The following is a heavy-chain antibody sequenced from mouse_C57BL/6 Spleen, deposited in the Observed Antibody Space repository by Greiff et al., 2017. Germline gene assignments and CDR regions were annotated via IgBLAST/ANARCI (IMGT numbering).Heavy chain of an antibody. D-gene: IGHD3-2*02. J-gene: IGHJ3*01. CDR1: GYSFTGYF. Sequence: VQLQQSGPELVKPGDSVKISCKASGYSFTGYFMNWVMQSHGKSLEWIGRINPYNGDTFYNQKFKGKATLTVDKSSSTAHMALRSLTSEDSAVYYCARSASSGYLFAYWGQGTLVTVSA. V-gene: IGHV1-20*01. CDR2: INPYNGDT. CDR3: ARSASSGYLFAY.